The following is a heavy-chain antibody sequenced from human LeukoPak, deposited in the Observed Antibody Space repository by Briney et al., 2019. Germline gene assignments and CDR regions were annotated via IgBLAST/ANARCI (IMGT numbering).Heavy chain of an antibody. CDR2: ISWNSGSI. Sequence: PGGSLRLSCAASGFTFDDYAMHWVRQAPGKGLEWVSGISWNSGSIGYADSVKGRFTISRDNAKNSLYLQMNSLRAEDTAVYYCAILTVTTAYWGQGTLVTVSS. J-gene: IGHJ4*02. D-gene: IGHD4-17*01. CDR3: AILTVTTAY. CDR1: GFTFDDYA. V-gene: IGHV3-9*01.